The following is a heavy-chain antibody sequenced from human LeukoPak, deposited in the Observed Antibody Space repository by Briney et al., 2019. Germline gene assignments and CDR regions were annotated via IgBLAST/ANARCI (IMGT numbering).Heavy chain of an antibody. D-gene: IGHD5-18*01. CDR1: GFTFSSYD. V-gene: IGHV3-30*03. CDR2: ISYDGSNK. CDR3: ARDNSYFRGIFDY. J-gene: IGHJ4*02. Sequence: PGRSLRLSCAASGFTFSSYDMHWVRQAPGKGLEWVAVISYDGSNKYYADSVKGRFTISRDNSKNTLYLQMNSLRAEDTAVYYCARDNSYFRGIFDYWGQGTLVTVSS.